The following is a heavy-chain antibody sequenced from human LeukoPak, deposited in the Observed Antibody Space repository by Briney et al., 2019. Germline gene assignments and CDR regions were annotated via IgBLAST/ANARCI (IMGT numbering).Heavy chain of an antibody. Sequence: ASVKVSCKTSGYAFTGYYIHWVRQAPGQGLEWMGRINPNSGDTNYAQKFQGGVAMTRDKSISTAYMGLTRLSSDDRAVYYCARGAGITGTNWVRLDYFDFWGQGTLVTVSS. CDR3: ARGAGITGTNWVRLDYFDF. CDR1: GYAFTGYY. CDR2: INPNSGDT. D-gene: IGHD1-7*01. V-gene: IGHV1-2*06. J-gene: IGHJ4*02.